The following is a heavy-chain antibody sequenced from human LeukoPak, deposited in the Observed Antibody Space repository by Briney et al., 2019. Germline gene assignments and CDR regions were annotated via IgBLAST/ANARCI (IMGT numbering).Heavy chain of an antibody. CDR3: AELGITMIGGV. V-gene: IGHV3-66*01. CDR2: IYTAGTT. CDR1: GFTVSTYY. D-gene: IGHD3-10*02. J-gene: IGHJ6*04. Sequence: GGSLRLSCAASGFTVSTYYMSWVRQAPGRGLEWVSVIYTAGTTYYADFVKGRFTISRDNSKNTLYLQMNSLRAEDTAVYYCAELGITMIGGVWGKGTTVTISS.